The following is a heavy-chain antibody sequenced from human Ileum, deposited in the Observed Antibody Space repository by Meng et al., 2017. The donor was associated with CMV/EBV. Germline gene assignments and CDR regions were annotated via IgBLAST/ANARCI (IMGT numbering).Heavy chain of an antibody. V-gene: IGHV4-34*01. CDR3: ARARHCDYWSTYRGHFDY. D-gene: IGHD3-3*01. CDR2: VSYGGTT. CDR1: GESFSGHY. Sequence: SESLSPTCAVYGESFSGHYWSWIRQPQGKGLEWIGEVSYGGTTHYNPSFTWRVTKSVDTSKNQFSLRLRTVIVANTGIYCCARARHCDYWSTYRGHFDYWGQGSLVTVSS. J-gene: IGHJ4*02.